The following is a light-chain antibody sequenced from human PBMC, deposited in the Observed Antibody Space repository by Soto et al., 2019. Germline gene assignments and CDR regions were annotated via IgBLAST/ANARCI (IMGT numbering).Light chain of an antibody. CDR2: EVN. J-gene: IGLJ1*01. CDR3: CSSGGSPTYV. Sequence: QSALTQPPSVSGSPGQSITISCTGTSSNVGSYKLVSWYQQHPGKAPKLMIFEVNKRPSGVSNRFSGSKSGNTASLTVSGLKFEYEAYYYCCSSGGSPTYVFGTGTKLTVL. CDR1: SSNVGSYKL. V-gene: IGLV2-23*02.